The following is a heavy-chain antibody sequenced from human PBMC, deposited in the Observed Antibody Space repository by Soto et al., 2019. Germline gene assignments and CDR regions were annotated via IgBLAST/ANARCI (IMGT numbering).Heavy chain of an antibody. Sequence: PSETLSLTCTVSGGSISSGDYYWSWIRQPPGKGLEWIGYIYYSGSTYYNPSLKSRVTISVDTSKNQFSLKLSSVTAADTAVYYCASAGYSSSDNWFDPWGQGTLVTVSS. J-gene: IGHJ5*02. CDR2: IYYSGST. V-gene: IGHV4-30-4*01. CDR1: GGSISSGDYY. CDR3: ASAGYSSSDNWFDP. D-gene: IGHD6-13*01.